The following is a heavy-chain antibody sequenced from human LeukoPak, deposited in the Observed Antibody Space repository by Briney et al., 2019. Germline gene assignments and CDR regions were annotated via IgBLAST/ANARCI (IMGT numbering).Heavy chain of an antibody. J-gene: IGHJ6*02. CDR3: ARVPALWFGELSAVYSGMDV. Sequence: GASVKVSCKASGYTFTSYGISWVRQAPGQGLEWMGWISAYNGNTNYAQKLQGRVTMTTDTSTSTAYMELRSLRSDDTAVYYCARVPALWFGELSAVYSGMDVWGQGTKASVSS. D-gene: IGHD3-10*01. V-gene: IGHV1-18*01. CDR1: GYTFTSYG. CDR2: ISAYNGNT.